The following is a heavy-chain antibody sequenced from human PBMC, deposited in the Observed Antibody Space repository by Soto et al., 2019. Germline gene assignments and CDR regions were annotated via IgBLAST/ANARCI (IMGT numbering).Heavy chain of an antibody. J-gene: IGHJ3*02. Sequence: QVQLVESGGGVVQPGRSLRLSCAASGFTFSSYGMHWVRQAPGKGLEWVAVIWYDGSNKYYADSVKGRFTISRDNSKNTLYLQMNSLRAEDTAVYYCARDPYYDSSYDAFDIWGQGTMVTVSS. CDR2: IWYDGSNK. CDR3: ARDPYYDSSYDAFDI. D-gene: IGHD3-22*01. CDR1: GFTFSSYG. V-gene: IGHV3-33*01.